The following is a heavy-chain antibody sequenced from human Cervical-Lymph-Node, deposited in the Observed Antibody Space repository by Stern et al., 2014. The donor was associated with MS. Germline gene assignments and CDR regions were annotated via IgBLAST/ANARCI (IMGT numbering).Heavy chain of an antibody. Sequence: EVQLGESGAEVKKPGESLKISCKGSGYSFTSYWIGWVRQMPGKGLEWMGIIYPGDSDTRYSPSFQGQVTISADKSISTAYLQWSSLKASDTAMYYCARRDDYGDYGWYFDLWGRGTLVTVSS. CDR1: GYSFTSYW. J-gene: IGHJ2*01. CDR2: IYPGDSDT. D-gene: IGHD4-17*01. CDR3: ARRDDYGDYGWYFDL. V-gene: IGHV5-51*01.